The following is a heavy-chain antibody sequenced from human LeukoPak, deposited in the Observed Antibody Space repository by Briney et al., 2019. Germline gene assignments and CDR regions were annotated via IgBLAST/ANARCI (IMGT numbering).Heavy chain of an antibody. CDR3: ARGAYYGSGSYSKGPYCFDY. D-gene: IGHD3-10*01. CDR2: INHSGST. J-gene: IGHJ4*02. CDR1: GGSFSGYY. Sequence: SETLSLTCAVYGGSFSGYYWSWIRQPPGKGLEWIGEINHSGSTNYNPSLKSRVTISVDTSKNQFSLKLSSVTAADTAVYYCARGAYYGSGSYSKGPYCFDYWGQGTLVTVSS. V-gene: IGHV4-34*01.